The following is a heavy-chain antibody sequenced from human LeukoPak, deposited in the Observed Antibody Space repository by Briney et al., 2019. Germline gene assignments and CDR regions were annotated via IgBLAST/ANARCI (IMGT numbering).Heavy chain of an antibody. D-gene: IGHD3-16*01. CDR2: IKQDGSEK. J-gene: IGHJ4*02. V-gene: IGHV3-7*01. CDR1: GFTFSSYW. Sequence: PGGSLRLSCAASGFTFSSYWMSWVRQAPGKGLEWVANIKQDGSEKYYVDSVKGRFTISRDNAKNSLYLQMNSLRAEDTAVYYCARDLDDYVWGSYRPGVYWDYWGQGPWSPSPQ. CDR3: ARDLDDYVWGSYRPGVYWDY.